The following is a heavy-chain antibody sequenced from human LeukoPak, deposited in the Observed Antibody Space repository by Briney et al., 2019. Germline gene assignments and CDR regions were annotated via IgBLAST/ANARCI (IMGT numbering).Heavy chain of an antibody. CDR1: GFTFSSYW. Sequence: EGSLRLSCAASGFTFSSYWMHWVRQAPGKGLVWVSRINVDGSITDYADSVRGRFTISRDNAKNTLYLQMDSLRVDDTAVYYCAKDPGPHTAFNWFDTWGQGTLVTVSS. J-gene: IGHJ5*02. CDR3: AKDPGPHTAFNWFDT. CDR2: INVDGSIT. V-gene: IGHV3-74*01.